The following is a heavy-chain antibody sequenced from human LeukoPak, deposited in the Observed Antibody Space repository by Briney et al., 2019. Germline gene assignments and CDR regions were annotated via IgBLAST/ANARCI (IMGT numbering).Heavy chain of an antibody. CDR1: GGXFSGYY. D-gene: IGHD2-15*01. Sequence: SETLSLTCAVYGGXFSGYYCSWIRQPPGKGLEWIGEINHSGSTNYNPSLKSRVTISVDTSKNQFSLKLSSVTAADTAVYYCAREGSLSGHLDYWGQGTLVTVSS. V-gene: IGHV4-34*01. CDR3: AREGSLSGHLDY. J-gene: IGHJ4*02. CDR2: INHSGST.